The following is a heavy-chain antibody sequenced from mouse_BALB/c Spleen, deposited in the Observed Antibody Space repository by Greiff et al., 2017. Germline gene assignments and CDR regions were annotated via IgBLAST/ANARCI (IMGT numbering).Heavy chain of an antibody. D-gene: IGHD4-1*01. CDR1: GYSITSGYY. CDR2: ISYDGSN. V-gene: IGHV3-6*01. J-gene: IGHJ3*01. Sequence: EVQLQQSGPGLVKPSQSLSLTCSVTGYSITSGYYWNWIRQFPGNKLEWMGYISYDGSNNYNPSLKNRISITRDTSKNQFFLQLNSVTTEDTATYYCARVTGTKGFAYWGQGTLVTVSA. CDR3: ARVTGTKGFAY.